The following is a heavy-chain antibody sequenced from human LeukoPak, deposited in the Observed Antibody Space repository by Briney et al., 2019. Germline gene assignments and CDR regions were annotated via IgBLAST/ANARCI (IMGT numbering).Heavy chain of an antibody. CDR3: AREGYCSGGSCLYYYYYYMDV. D-gene: IGHD2-15*01. J-gene: IGHJ6*03. CDR2: IYTSGST. CDR1: GGSISSGSYY. V-gene: IGHV4-61*02. Sequence: SQTLSLTXTVSGGSISSGSYYWSWIRQPAGKGLEWIGRIYTSGSTNYNPSLKSRVTISVDTSKNQFSLKLSSVTAADTAVYYCAREGYCSGGSCLYYYYYYMDVWGKGTTVTVSS.